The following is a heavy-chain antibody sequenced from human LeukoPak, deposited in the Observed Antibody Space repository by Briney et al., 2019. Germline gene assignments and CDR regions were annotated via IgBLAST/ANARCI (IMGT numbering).Heavy chain of an antibody. CDR3: ATQWDKVAGFDY. V-gene: IGHV1-69*04. CDR2: IIPIPGIA. Sequence: SVKVSCKASGGTFSSYAISWVRQAPGQGLEWMGRIIPIPGIANYAQKFQGRVTMTRDTSTSTVYMELSSLRSEDTAVYYCATQWDKVAGFDYWGQGTLVTVSS. D-gene: IGHD6-19*01. CDR1: GGTFSSYA. J-gene: IGHJ4*02.